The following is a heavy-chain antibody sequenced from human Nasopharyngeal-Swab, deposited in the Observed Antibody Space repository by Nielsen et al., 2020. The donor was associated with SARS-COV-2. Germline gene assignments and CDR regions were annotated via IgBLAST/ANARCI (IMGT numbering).Heavy chain of an antibody. CDR1: GFTFSGYS. CDR3: AKDLGIAARPDGIDY. Sequence: GESLKISCAASGFTFSGYSMNWVRQAPGKGLEWVSYISSSSSTIYYADSVKGRFTISRDNSKNTLYLQMNSLRAEDTAVYYCAKDLGIAARPDGIDYWGQGTLVTVTS. CDR2: ISSSSSTI. J-gene: IGHJ4*02. V-gene: IGHV3-48*01. D-gene: IGHD6-6*01.